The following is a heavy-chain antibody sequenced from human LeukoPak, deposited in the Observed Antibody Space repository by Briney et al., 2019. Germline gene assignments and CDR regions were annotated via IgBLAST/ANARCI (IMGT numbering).Heavy chain of an antibody. CDR3: ARERSGYLYYFDY. V-gene: IGHV3-21*01. CDR1: GFTFSSYS. CDR2: ISSSSSSYI. Sequence: GGSLRLSCAASGFTFSSYSMNWVRQAPGKGLEWVSSISSSSSSYIYYADSVKGRFTISRDNAKNSLYLQMNSLRAEDTAVYYCARERSGYLYYFDYWGQGTLVTVSS. D-gene: IGHD3-22*01. J-gene: IGHJ4*02.